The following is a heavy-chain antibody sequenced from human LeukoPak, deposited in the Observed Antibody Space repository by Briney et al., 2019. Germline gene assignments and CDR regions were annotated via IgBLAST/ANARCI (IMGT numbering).Heavy chain of an antibody. CDR2: IYYSGST. Sequence: SETLSLTCTVSGGSISSGGYYWSWIRQHPGKGLEGIGYIYYSGSTYYNPSLKSRVTISVDTSKNQFSLKLSSVTAADTAVYYCARVQQPKRIWFDPWGQGTLVTVSS. CDR3: ARVQQPKRIWFDP. J-gene: IGHJ5*02. V-gene: IGHV4-31*03. D-gene: IGHD6-13*01. CDR1: GGSISSGGYY.